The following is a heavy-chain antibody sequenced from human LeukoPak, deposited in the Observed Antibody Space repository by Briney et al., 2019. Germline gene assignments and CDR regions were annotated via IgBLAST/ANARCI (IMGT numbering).Heavy chain of an antibody. J-gene: IGHJ6*02. Sequence: GASVKVSCKPSGYTFTSYYMHWVRQAPGQGLEWMGIINPSGGDTSYAQKFQGRVTTTRDPSTSTVYMEVVSLRPEDTAVYYCARGCRVVPGVHNVGMTSYYNGMDVWGQGTTVTASS. CDR3: ARGCRVVPGVHNVGMTSYYNGMDV. D-gene: IGHD2-2*01. CDR2: INPSGGDT. V-gene: IGHV1-46*01. CDR1: GYTFTSYY.